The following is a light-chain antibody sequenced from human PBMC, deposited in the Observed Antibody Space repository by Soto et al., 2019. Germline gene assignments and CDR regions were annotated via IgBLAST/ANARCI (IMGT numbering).Light chain of an antibody. Sequence: EIVLTQSPGTLSLSPGERATLSCRASQSVSSSFLAWYQQKPGQAPRLLIYGASNRATGIPDRFRGSGSGTDFTLTISRLEPEDFAVYYCQQYVTSPWAFGQGTKVDIK. CDR2: GAS. V-gene: IGKV3-20*01. J-gene: IGKJ1*01. CDR1: QSVSSSF. CDR3: QQYVTSPWA.